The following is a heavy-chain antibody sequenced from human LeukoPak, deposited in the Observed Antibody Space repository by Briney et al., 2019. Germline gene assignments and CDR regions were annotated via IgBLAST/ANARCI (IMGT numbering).Heavy chain of an antibody. V-gene: IGHV3-23*01. J-gene: IGHJ4*02. CDR2: ISGSGGST. CDR3: ANYGKHDY. CDR1: GFTFSSYA. Sequence: GGSLRLSCAASGFTFSSYAMSWVRQAPGKGLEWVSGISGSGGSTDYADSVKGRFTISRDNSRNTLYLQMNSLRAEDTAVYYCANYGKHDYWGQGTLVTVSS. D-gene: IGHD4-17*01.